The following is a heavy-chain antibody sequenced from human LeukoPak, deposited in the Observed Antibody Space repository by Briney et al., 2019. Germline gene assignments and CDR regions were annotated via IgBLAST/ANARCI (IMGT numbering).Heavy chain of an antibody. CDR1: GFTFSSYG. V-gene: IGHV3-30*02. J-gene: IGHJ4*02. D-gene: IGHD6-13*01. Sequence: GGSLRLSCAASGFTFSSYGMHWVRQAPGKGLEWVAFIRYDGSNKYYADSVKGRFTISRDNSKNTLYLQMNSLRAEDTAVYYCAKDKMWQQPGYPYYLDYWGQGTLVTVSS. CDR2: IRYDGSNK. CDR3: AKDKMWQQPGYPYYLDY.